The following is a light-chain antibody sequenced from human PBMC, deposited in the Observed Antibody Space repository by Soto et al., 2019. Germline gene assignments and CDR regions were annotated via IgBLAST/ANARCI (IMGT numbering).Light chain of an antibody. CDR1: RSDIGAYNF. CDR2: DVN. J-gene: IGLJ2*01. Sequence: QSALTQPASVSGSPGQSITISCTGTRSDIGAYNFVSWYQQHPGEVPKLMLYDVNVRPSGVSNRFSGSKSGYTASVTISGLQAEDEADYYCASWTTSTTMIFGGGTKLTVL. V-gene: IGLV2-14*03. CDR3: ASWTTSTTMI.